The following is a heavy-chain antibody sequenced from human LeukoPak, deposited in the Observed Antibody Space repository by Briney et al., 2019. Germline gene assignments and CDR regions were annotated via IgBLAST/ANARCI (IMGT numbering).Heavy chain of an antibody. V-gene: IGHV4-39*01. D-gene: IGHD3-10*01. CDR3: AGGFRGAIDPFDY. CDR1: CGSISSSNYY. CDR2: ISYSGST. J-gene: IGHJ4*02. Sequence: SETLSLTCTVSCGSISSSNYYWGWIRQPPGKGLEWIGTISYSGSTNYDPSLKSRVTISVDTSKKQSSLKLSTVTAADTAVYYCAGGFRGAIDPFDYRGQGTLVTVSS.